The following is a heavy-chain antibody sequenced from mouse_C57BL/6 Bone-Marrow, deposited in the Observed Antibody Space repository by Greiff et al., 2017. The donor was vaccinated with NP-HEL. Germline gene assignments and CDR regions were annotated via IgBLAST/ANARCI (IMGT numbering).Heavy chain of an antibody. J-gene: IGHJ2*01. CDR3: ARRSPFDY. CDR1: GFTFSSYG. V-gene: IGHV5-6*02. Sequence: EVKLVESGGDLVKPGGSLKLSCAASGFTFSSYGMSWVRQTPDKRLEWVATISSGGSYTYYPDSVKGRFTISRDNAKNTLYLQMSSLKSEDTAMYYCARRSPFDYRGQGTTLTVSS. CDR2: ISSGGSYT.